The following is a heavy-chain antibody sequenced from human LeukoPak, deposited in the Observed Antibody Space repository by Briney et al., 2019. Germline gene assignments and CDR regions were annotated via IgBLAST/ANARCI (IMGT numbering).Heavy chain of an antibody. V-gene: IGHV4-39*01. CDR3: ARHIGGMGYYGMDV. Sequence: PSETLSLTCTVSGGSISSSSYYWGWIRQPPGKGLEWIGSIYYSGSTYYNPSLKSRVTISVDTSKNQFSLKLSSVTAADTAVYYCARHIGGMGYYGMDVWGQGTTVTVSS. CDR2: IYYSGST. D-gene: IGHD1-26*01. J-gene: IGHJ6*02. CDR1: GGSISSSSYY.